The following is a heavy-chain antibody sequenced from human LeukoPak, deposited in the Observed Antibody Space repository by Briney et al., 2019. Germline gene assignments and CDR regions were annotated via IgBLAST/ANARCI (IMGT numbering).Heavy chain of an antibody. CDR3: ARAIVVVTAAIHDAFDI. J-gene: IGHJ3*02. Sequence: GGSLRLSCAASGFTVSSNYMSWVRQAPGKGLEWVSVIYSGGSTYYADSVKGRFTISRDNSKNTLYLQMNSLRAEDTAVYYCARAIVVVTAAIHDAFDIWGQGTMVTVSS. V-gene: IGHV3-53*01. CDR2: IYSGGST. CDR1: GFTVSSNY. D-gene: IGHD2-2*02.